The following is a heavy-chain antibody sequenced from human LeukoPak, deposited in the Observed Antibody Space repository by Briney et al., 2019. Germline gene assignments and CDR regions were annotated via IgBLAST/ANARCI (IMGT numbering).Heavy chain of an antibody. CDR1: GFTFSSYE. Sequence: PGGSLRLSCAASGFTFSSYEMNWVRQAPGKGLEWVSYISSSGSTIYYADSVKGRFTISRDNAKNSLYLQMNSLRAEDTAVYYCAREGATTAGYSYGQFDYWGQGTLVTVSS. CDR3: AREGATTAGYSYGQFDY. CDR2: ISSSGSTI. J-gene: IGHJ4*02. D-gene: IGHD5-18*01. V-gene: IGHV3-48*03.